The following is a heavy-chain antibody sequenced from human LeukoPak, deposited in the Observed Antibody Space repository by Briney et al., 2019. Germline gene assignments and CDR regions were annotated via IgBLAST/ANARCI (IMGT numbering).Heavy chain of an antibody. V-gene: IGHV3-49*03. J-gene: IGHJ5*02. CDR3: TRDLHDYGDYTNWFDP. CDR1: GFTFGDYA. CDR2: IRSKAYGGTT. Sequence: GGSLRLSCTASGFTFGDYAMSWFRQDPGKGLEGVGVIRSKAYGGTTEYAASVKGRFTISRDDSKSIAYLQMNSLKTEDTAVYYCTRDLHDYGDYTNWFDPWGQGTLVTVSS. D-gene: IGHD4-17*01.